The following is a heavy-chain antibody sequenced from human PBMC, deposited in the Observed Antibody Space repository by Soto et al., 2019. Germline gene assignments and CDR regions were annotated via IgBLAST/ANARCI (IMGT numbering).Heavy chain of an antibody. V-gene: IGHV3-48*03. Sequence: RLSCAASGFTFRRYEVNWVRQAPRKGLEWVSYIRSSGSTIYYADSVKGRFTISRDNAKNSLYLQMNSQRAEDPADYYCTRGGYASGKNYYYCMGFWDQQITV. CDR3: TRGGYASGKNYYYCMGF. J-gene: IGHJ6*02. D-gene: IGHD3-10*01. CDR1: GFTFRRYE. CDR2: IRSSGSTI.